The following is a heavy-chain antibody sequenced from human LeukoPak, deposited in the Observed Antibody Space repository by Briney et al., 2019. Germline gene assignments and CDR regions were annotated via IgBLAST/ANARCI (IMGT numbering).Heavy chain of an antibody. J-gene: IGHJ4*02. D-gene: IGHD3-3*01. V-gene: IGHV3-21*01. Sequence: GGSLRLSCAASGFTFSSYSMNWVRQAPGKGLEWVSSISSSSYIYYADSVKGRFTISRDNAKNSLYLQMNSLRAEDTAVYYCAREPAYYDFWSGSSFDYWGQGTLVTVSS. CDR2: ISSSSYI. CDR1: GFTFSSYS. CDR3: AREPAYYDFWSGSSFDY.